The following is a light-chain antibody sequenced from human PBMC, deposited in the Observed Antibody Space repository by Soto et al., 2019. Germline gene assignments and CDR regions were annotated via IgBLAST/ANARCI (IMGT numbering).Light chain of an antibody. J-gene: IGLJ2*01. V-gene: IGLV1-40*01. CDR3: QSYDSSLSVV. CDR2: VNS. CDR1: SSNIGAGYD. Sequence: QSVLTQPPSVSGAPGQRVTISCNGSSSNIGAGYDVHWYQQLPGTAPKLLIYVNSNRPSGVPDRFSGSKSGTSASLAITGLQAEDEADYYCQSYDSSLSVVFGGGTKLTVL.